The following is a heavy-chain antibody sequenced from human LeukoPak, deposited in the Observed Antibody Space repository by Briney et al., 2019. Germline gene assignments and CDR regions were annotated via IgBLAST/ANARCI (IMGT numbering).Heavy chain of an antibody. J-gene: IGHJ4*02. D-gene: IGHD6-13*01. CDR2: VSGSGGST. Sequence: PGGSLRLSCVASGFTFSNYAMNWVRQAPGKGLEWVSGVSGSGGSTYYADSVKGRFTVSRDNSKNTLYLQMNSLRAEDTAVYYCAKTGTPWYYFDYWGQGTLVTVSS. CDR3: AKTGTPWYYFDY. V-gene: IGHV3-23*01. CDR1: GFTFSNYA.